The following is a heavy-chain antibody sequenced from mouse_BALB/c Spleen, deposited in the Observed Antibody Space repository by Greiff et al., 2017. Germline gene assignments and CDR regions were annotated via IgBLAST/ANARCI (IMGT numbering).Heavy chain of an antibody. CDR1: GYSITSGYY. CDR3: ASLLLRSYWYFDV. CDR2: ISYDGSN. D-gene: IGHD1-1*01. J-gene: IGHJ1*01. Sequence: EVQLQQSGPGLVKPSQSLSLTCSVTGYSITSGYYWNWIRQFPGNKLEWMGYISYDGSNNYNPSLKNRISITRDTSKNQFFLKLNSVTTEDTATYYCASLLLRSYWYFDVWGAGTTVTVSS. V-gene: IGHV3-6*02.